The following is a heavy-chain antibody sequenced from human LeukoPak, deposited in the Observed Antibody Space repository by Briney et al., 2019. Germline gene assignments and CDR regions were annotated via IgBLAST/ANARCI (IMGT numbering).Heavy chain of an antibody. V-gene: IGHV3-20*04. CDR1: GFTFEDNG. CDR2: LNWNGGST. CDR3: ARSIGHFDY. Sequence: GGSLRLSCAASGFTFEDNGMSWVRQAPGKGLEWVSGLNWNGGSTGYADSVKGRFTISRDNAKNSLYLQMNSLRAEDTAVYYCARSIGHFDYWGQGGLVTVSS. D-gene: IGHD3-22*01. J-gene: IGHJ4*02.